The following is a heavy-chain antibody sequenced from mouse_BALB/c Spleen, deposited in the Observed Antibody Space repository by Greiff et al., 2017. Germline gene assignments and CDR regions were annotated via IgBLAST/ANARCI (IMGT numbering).Heavy chain of an antibody. J-gene: IGHJ2*01. CDR1: GFTFSNYW. CDR3: TRGQLGLHFDY. V-gene: IGHV6-6*02. CDR2: IRLKSNNYAT. Sequence: EVKVEESGGGLVQPGGSMKLSCVASGFTFSNYWMNWVRQSPEKGLEWVAEIRLKSNNYATHYAESVKGRFTISRDDSKSSVYLQMNNLRAEDTGIYYCTRGQLGLHFDYWGQGTTLTVSS. D-gene: IGHD3-2*01.